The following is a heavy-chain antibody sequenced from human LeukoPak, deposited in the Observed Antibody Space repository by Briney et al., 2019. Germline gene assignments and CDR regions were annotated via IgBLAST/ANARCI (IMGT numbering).Heavy chain of an antibody. CDR2: ISSSGSAI. Sequence: PGGSLRLSCAASGFTFSRYEMNWVRQAPGKGLEWVSYISSSGSAIYYADSVKGRFTISRDNAKNSLYLQMNSLRAEDTAVYYCARAGWELRRSFDYWGQGTLVTVSS. V-gene: IGHV3-48*03. CDR1: GFTFSRYE. D-gene: IGHD2-15*01. J-gene: IGHJ4*02. CDR3: ARAGWELRRSFDY.